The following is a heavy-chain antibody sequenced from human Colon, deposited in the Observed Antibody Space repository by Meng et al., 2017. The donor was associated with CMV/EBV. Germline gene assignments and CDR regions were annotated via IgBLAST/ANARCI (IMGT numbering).Heavy chain of an antibody. CDR1: GFSVTSSH. CDR3: VGRLRPDV. Sequence: GGSLRLSCAASGFSVTSSHLRWVRQAPGKGLEWVSFIDGSGNSDYANSVGGRFTMSRDKSKNILYLQMTSLRADDSAVYYCVGRLRPDVWGQGTTVTVSS. J-gene: IGHJ6*02. CDR2: IDGSGNS. D-gene: IGHD2-21*01. V-gene: IGHV3-53*01.